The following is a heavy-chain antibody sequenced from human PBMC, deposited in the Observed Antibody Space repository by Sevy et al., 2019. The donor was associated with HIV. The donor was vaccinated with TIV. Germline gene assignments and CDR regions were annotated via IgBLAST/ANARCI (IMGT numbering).Heavy chain of an antibody. Sequence: GGSLRLSCAASGFTFSSYAMHWVRQAPGKGLEWVAVISYDGSNKYYADSVKGRFTISRDNSKNTLYLQMNSLRAEDTAVYYCAREGVGATTDAFDIWGQWTMVTVSS. CDR1: GFTFSSYA. CDR3: AREGVGATTDAFDI. D-gene: IGHD1-26*01. V-gene: IGHV3-30-3*01. CDR2: ISYDGSNK. J-gene: IGHJ3*02.